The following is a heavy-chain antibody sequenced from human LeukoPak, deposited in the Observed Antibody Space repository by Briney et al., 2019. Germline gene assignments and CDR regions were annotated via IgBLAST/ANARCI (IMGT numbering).Heavy chain of an antibody. CDR2: ISYDGSNK. J-gene: IGHJ4*02. Sequence: PGRSLRLSCAASGFTFSSYGMHWVRQAPGKGLEWVAVISYDGSNKYYADSVKGRFTISRDNSKNTLYLQMNSLRAEDTAVYYCAKDLWGELLSDYWGQGTLVTVSS. V-gene: IGHV3-30*18. CDR3: AKDLWGELLSDY. CDR1: GFTFSSYG. D-gene: IGHD3-10*01.